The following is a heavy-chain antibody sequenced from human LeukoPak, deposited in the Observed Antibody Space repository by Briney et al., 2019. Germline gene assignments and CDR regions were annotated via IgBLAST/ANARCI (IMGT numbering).Heavy chain of an antibody. D-gene: IGHD6-13*01. CDR2: IYYSGIT. V-gene: IGHV4-59*12. CDR1: GGSINTYY. CDR3: ARERYSSSWKRFVDY. Sequence: SETLSLTCTVSGGSINTYYWSWIRQPPGKGLEWIGYIYYSGITKYNPSLKSRVTISVDTSKNQFSLKLSSVTAADTAVYYCARERYSSSWKRFVDYWGQGTLVTVSS. J-gene: IGHJ4*02.